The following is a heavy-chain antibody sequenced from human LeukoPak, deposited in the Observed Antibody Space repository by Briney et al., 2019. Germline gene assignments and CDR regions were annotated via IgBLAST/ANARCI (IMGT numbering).Heavy chain of an antibody. D-gene: IGHD6-13*01. J-gene: IGHJ2*01. CDR3: ARVPRIAAAGEDWYFDL. CDR2: FDPEDGET. CDR1: GYTLTELS. Sequence: ASAKVPCKVSGYTLTELSMHWVRQAPGKGLEWMGGFDPEDGETIYAQKFQGRVTMTRDTSISTAYMELSRLRSDDTAVYYCARVPRIAAAGEDWYFDLWGRGTLVTVSS. V-gene: IGHV1-24*01.